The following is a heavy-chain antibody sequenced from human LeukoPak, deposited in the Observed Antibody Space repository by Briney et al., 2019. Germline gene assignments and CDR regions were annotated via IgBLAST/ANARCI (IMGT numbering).Heavy chain of an antibody. Sequence: SETLSLTCAVYGGSFSGYYWSWIRQPPGKGLEWIGEINHSGSTYYNPSLKSRVTISVDTSKNQFSLKLSSVTAADTAVYYCARGATMIVVNDAFDIWGQGTMVTVSS. J-gene: IGHJ3*02. CDR1: GGSFSGYY. D-gene: IGHD3-22*01. CDR3: ARGATMIVVNDAFDI. CDR2: INHSGST. V-gene: IGHV4-34*01.